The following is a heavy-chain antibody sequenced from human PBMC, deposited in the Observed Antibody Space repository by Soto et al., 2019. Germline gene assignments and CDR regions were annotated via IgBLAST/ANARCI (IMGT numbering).Heavy chain of an antibody. V-gene: IGHV3-33*01. Sequence: QVQLVESGGGVVQPGRSLRLSCAASGFTFTKYGMHWVRQAPGKGLEWVAVIWFDGTRAYNTDSVKGRFTISRDASKSTVSLELKSLKDEDTGIYYRARESPWAVAGTAYFDFWGPGTPVTVSS. J-gene: IGHJ4*02. D-gene: IGHD6-19*01. CDR1: GFTFTKYG. CDR2: IWFDGTRA. CDR3: ARESPWAVAGTAYFDF.